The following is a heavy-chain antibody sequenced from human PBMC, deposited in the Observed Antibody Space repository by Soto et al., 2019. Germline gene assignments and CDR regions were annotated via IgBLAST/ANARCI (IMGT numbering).Heavy chain of an antibody. J-gene: IGHJ5*02. CDR3: AKDRGFGELENWFDP. D-gene: IGHD3-10*01. CDR1: GFTFSSYG. CDR2: ISYDGSNK. V-gene: IGHV3-30*18. Sequence: QVQLVESGGGVVQPGRSLRLSCAASGFTFSSYGMHWVRQAPGKGLEWVAVISYDGSNKYYADSVKGRFTISRDNSKNTLYLQMNSLRAEDTAVYYCAKDRGFGELENWFDPWGQGTLVTVSS.